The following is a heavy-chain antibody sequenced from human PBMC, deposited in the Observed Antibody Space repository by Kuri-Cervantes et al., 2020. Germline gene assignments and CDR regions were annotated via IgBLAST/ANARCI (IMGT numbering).Heavy chain of an antibody. CDR3: ARVRGVDYFDY. CDR1: GFTFSSYA. Sequence: GGSLRLPCAASGFTFSSYAMSWVRQAPGKGLEWVSVIYSGGSTYYADSVEGRFTISRDNSQNTLYLQMNSLSAEDTAVYYCARVRGVDYFDYWGQGTLVTVSS. V-gene: IGHV3-53*01. J-gene: IGHJ4*02. CDR2: IYSGGST. D-gene: IGHD3-10*01.